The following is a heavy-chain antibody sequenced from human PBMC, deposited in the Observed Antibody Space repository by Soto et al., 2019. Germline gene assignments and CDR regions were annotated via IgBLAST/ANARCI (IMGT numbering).Heavy chain of an antibody. CDR1: GFTFSGYW. J-gene: IGHJ6*02. CDR3: AREAV. V-gene: IGHV3-7*05. CDR2: IKQDGSEQ. Sequence: EVQLVESGGGLVQPGGSLRLSCAASGFTFSGYWMSWVRQAPGKGLEWVANIKQDGSEQFYVDSVKGRFTISRDNAKNSLYLQMNRLRAEDTAVYYCAREAVCGQGTTVTVSS.